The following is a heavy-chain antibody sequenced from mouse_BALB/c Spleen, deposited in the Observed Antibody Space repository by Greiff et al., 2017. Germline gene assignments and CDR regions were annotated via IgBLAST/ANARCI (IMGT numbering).Heavy chain of an antibody. J-gene: IGHJ4*01. V-gene: IGHV1S81*02. Sequence: VKLMESGAELVKPGASVKLSCKASGYTFTSYYMYWVKQRPGQGLEWIGEINPSNGGTNFNEKFKSKATLTVDKSSSTAYMQLSSLTSEDSAVYYCTRGSNYYAMDYWGQGTSVTVSS. CDR3: TRGSNYYAMDY. CDR1: GYTFTSYY. CDR2: INPSNGGT.